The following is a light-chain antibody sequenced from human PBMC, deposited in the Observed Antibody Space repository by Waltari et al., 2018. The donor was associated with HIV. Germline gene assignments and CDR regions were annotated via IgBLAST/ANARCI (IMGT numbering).Light chain of an antibody. J-gene: IGKJ4*01. CDR1: QSVSNN. V-gene: IGKV3D-15*01. Sequence: EIVMTQSPVTLSVSPGERATLSCWASQSVSNNLTWYQQKPGQAPRLLIYGATTRATGTPARFSSRWSGTEFTLTISSLQSEDFAVYHCQHYNNWPITFGGGTKVEIK. CDR3: QHYNNWPIT. CDR2: GAT.